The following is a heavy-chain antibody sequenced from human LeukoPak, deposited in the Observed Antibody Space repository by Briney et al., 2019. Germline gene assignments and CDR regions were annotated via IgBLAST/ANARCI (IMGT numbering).Heavy chain of an antibody. V-gene: IGHV1-8*01. J-gene: IGHJ4*02. CDR1: GYTFTSYD. CDR3: ARRYDSGSYHLPH. D-gene: IGHD3-10*01. Sequence: ASVKVSCKASGYTFTSYDFNWVRQAAGQGLEWMGWMNPNSGNTGYAQKFQGRITMARNTSISTAYMELSSLTSEDTAVYFCARRYDSGSYHLPHWGQGTLVTVSS. CDR2: MNPNSGNT.